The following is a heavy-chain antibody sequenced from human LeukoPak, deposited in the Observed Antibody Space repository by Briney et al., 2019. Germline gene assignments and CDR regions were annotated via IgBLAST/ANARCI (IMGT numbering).Heavy chain of an antibody. V-gene: IGHV4-39*01. CDR1: GGSISSSSYY. J-gene: IGHJ4*02. Sequence: SETLSLTCTVSGGSISSSSYYWGWIRQPPGKGPEWIGSIYYSGSTYYNPSLKSRVTISVDTSKNQFSLKLSSVTAADTAVYYCARGGGGLWSFDYWGQGTLVTVSS. D-gene: IGHD2-21*01. CDR2: IYYSGST. CDR3: ARGGGGLWSFDY.